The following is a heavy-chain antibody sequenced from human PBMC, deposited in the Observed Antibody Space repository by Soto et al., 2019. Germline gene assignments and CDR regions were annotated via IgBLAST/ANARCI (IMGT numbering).Heavy chain of an antibody. Sequence: ASVKVSCKASGYTFTSYGISWVRQAPGQGLEWMGWISAYNGNTNYAQKLQGRVTMTTDISTSTAYLELRSLRSHDTAISYCARDSPGVHLAILADAFDIWGQGTMVTVSS. V-gene: IGHV1-18*01. CDR1: GYTFTSYG. CDR3: ARDSPGVHLAILADAFDI. J-gene: IGHJ3*02. D-gene: IGHD1-1*01. CDR2: ISAYNGNT.